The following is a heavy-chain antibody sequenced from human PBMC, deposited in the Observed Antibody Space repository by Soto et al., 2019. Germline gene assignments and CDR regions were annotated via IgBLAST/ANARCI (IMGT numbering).Heavy chain of an antibody. CDR2: IIPVSSAA. CDR3: ATGLGCRSTSCPLEY. CDR1: GGTFGSYA. V-gene: IGHV1-69*01. J-gene: IGHJ4*02. Sequence: QVQLVQSGAEVKKPGSSVKVSCKASGGTFGSYALSWVRQAPGQGLEWMGGIIPVSSAAHYALKFQGRVTITADESTSSAYKEPSSLSSKETAVYYCATGLGCRSTSCPLEYWGQGTRVIVPS. D-gene: IGHD2-2*01.